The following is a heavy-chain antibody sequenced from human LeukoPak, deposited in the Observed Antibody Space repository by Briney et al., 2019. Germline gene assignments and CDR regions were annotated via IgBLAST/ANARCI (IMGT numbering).Heavy chain of an antibody. D-gene: IGHD6-13*01. J-gene: IGHJ5*02. CDR3: ARVRGIAAGFDP. CDR1: GFTFSSYG. Sequence: PGGSLRLSCAASGFTFSSYGMHWVRQAPGKGLEWVAVISYDGSNKYYADSVKGRFTISRDNSKNTLYLQMNSLRAEDTAVYYCARVRGIAAGFDPWGQGTLVTVSS. CDR2: ISYDGSNK. V-gene: IGHV3-30*03.